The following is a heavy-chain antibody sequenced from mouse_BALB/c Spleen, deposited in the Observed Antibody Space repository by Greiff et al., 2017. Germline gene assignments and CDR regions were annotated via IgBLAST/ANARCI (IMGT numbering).Heavy chain of an antibody. D-gene: IGHD2-4*01. V-gene: IGHV1-7*01. Sequence: VQLQQSGAELAKPGASVKMSCKASGYTFTSYWMHWVNQRPGQGLEWIGYINPSTGYTEYNQKFKDKATLTADKSSSTAYMQLSSLTSEDSAVYYCARAYYDYPWYWGQGTTLTVSS. CDR3: ARAYYDYPWY. CDR2: INPSTGYT. J-gene: IGHJ2*01. CDR1: GYTFTSYW.